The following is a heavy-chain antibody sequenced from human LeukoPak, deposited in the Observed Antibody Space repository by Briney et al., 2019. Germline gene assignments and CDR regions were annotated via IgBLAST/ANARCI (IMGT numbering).Heavy chain of an antibody. CDR1: GFTFRSYG. D-gene: IGHD3-10*01. V-gene: IGHV3-33*01. CDR2: IWYDGSNK. CDR3: ARGALYDYYGSGSYNWFDP. J-gene: IGHJ5*02. Sequence: PGGSLRLSCAASGFTFRSYGMHWVRQAPGKGLEWVAVIWYDGSNKYYADSVKGRFTISRDNSKNTLYLQMNSLRAEDTAVYYCARGALYDYYGSGSYNWFDPWGQGTLVTVSS.